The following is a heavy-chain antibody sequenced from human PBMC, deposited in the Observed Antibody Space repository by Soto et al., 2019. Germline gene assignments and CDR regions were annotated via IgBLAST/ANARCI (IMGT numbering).Heavy chain of an antibody. J-gene: IGHJ5*02. Sequence: QVQLQESGPGLVKPSQTLSLTCTVSGGSISSGGYYWSWIRQHPGKGLEWIGYIYYSGSTYYNPSFKGRVPRSVDSSKNQFSLKLSSVTAADTAVYYCARDNGAAAGTAGWFDPWGQGTLVTVSS. CDR2: IYYSGST. CDR3: ARDNGAAAGTAGWFDP. D-gene: IGHD6-13*01. V-gene: IGHV4-31*03. CDR1: GGSISSGGYY.